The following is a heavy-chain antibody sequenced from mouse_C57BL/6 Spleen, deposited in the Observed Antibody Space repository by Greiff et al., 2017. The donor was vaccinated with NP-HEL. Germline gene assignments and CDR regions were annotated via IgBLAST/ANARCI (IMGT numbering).Heavy chain of an antibody. J-gene: IGHJ4*01. V-gene: IGHV5-9-1*02. CDR2: ISSGGDYI. CDR1: GFTFSSYA. Sequence: EVKLMESGEGLVKPGGSLKLSCAASGFTFSSYAMSWVRQTPEKRLEWVAYISSGGDYIYYADTVKGRFTISRDNARNTLYLQMSSLKSEDTAMYYCTRVGDYDEAMDYWGQGTSVTVSS. D-gene: IGHD2-4*01. CDR3: TRVGDYDEAMDY.